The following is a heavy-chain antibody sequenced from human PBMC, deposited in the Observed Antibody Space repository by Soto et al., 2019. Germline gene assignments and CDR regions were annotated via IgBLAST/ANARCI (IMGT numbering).Heavy chain of an antibody. V-gene: IGHV3-21*01. D-gene: IGHD2-2*01. J-gene: IGHJ4*02. Sequence: WGSLRGSWAAAGFTFSIYSMNWVRHAPWKGLEWVSPISSSSSYIYYADAGKGRFTISRDNAKNSLYLQLNSLRAEDTAVYYCATAIPVALPLSCEYWGQGHLVTVSS. CDR2: ISSSSSYI. CDR1: GFTFSIYS. CDR3: ATAIPVALPLSCEY.